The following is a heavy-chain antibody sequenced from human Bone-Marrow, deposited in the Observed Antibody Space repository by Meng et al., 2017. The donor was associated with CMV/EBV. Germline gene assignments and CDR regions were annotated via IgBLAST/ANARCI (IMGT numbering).Heavy chain of an antibody. CDR1: GFTFSSYS. CDR2: ISSSSSYI. V-gene: IGHV3-21*04. D-gene: IGHD3-3*01. J-gene: IGHJ3*02. Sequence: GESLKISCAASGFTFSSYSMNWVRQAPGKGLEWVSSISSSSSYIYYADSVKGRFTISRDNAKNSLYLQMNSLRSEDTAVYYCATELRLLEWLRLFDIWGQGTMVTVSS. CDR3: ATELRLLEWLRLFDI.